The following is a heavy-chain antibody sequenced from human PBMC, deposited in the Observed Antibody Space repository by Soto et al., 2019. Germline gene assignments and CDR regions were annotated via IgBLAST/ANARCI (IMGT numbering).Heavy chain of an antibody. CDR2: IYYSGST. CDR3: ARDRSRYRSGWHLDY. J-gene: IGHJ4*02. Sequence: SETLSLTCTVSGGSISSYYWSWIRQPPGKGLEWIGYIYYSGSTNYNPSLKSRVTISVDTSKNQFSLKLSSVTAADTAVYYCARDRSRYRSGWHLDYWGLGTLVTVSS. D-gene: IGHD6-19*01. CDR1: GGSISSYY. V-gene: IGHV4-59*01.